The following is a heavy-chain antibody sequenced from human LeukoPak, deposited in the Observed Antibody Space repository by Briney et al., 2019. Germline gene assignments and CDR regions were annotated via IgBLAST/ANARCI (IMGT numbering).Heavy chain of an antibody. CDR3: AIGPGGYYFDY. V-gene: IGHV4-34*01. Sequence: SETLSLNCTVYGGSFGNYYWSWIRQPPGKGLEWIAEINQGGNTNYNPSLKSRVTISLDTSKNQFSLKLSSVSAADTAVYYCAIGPGGYYFDYWGQGTLVTVSS. D-gene: IGHD3-3*01. CDR2: INQGGNT. J-gene: IGHJ4*02. CDR1: GGSFGNYY.